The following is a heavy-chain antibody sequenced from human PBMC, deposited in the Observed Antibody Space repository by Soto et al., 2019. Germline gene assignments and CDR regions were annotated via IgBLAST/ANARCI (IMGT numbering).Heavy chain of an antibody. D-gene: IGHD3-22*01. V-gene: IGHV4-31*03. J-gene: IGHJ3*02. CDR1: GGSISSGGYY. Sequence: PSETLSLTCTVSGGSISSGGYYWSWIRQHPGKGLEWIGYIYYSGSTYYNPSLKSRVTISVDTSKNQFSLKLSSVTAADTAVYYCAGERLDSSGYWRAFDIWGQGTMVTVSS. CDR3: AGERLDSSGYWRAFDI. CDR2: IYYSGST.